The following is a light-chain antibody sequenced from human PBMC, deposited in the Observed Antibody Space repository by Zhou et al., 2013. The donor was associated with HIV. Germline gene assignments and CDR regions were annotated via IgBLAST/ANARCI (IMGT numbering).Light chain of an antibody. CDR3: QQRSDWPPSAS. CDR2: DVS. Sequence: EIVLTQSPATLSLSPGERATLSCRASQSVSSDLAWYQQKRGQAPRLLIYDVSIRATGIPARFSGSGSGTDFTLTINSLEPEDFAFYYCQQRSDWPPSASFGQGTKLDLK. J-gene: IGKJ2*03. CDR1: QSVSSD. V-gene: IGKV3-11*01.